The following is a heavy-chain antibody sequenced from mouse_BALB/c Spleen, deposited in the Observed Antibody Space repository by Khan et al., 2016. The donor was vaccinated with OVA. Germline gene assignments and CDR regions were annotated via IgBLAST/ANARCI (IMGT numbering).Heavy chain of an antibody. V-gene: IGHV2-3*01. J-gene: IGHJ4*01. Sequence: QVQLKQSGPGLVAPSQSLSITCTVSGFSLTSYGVNWVRQPPGKGLEWLGVIWGDGGTNYHSALISRLSITKDNSKSQVFLKLNSLQTDDTATYYCAGFEASYYAMYYWGQGTSVTVSS. CDR1: GFSLTSYG. CDR3: AGFEASYYAMYY. D-gene: IGHD6-1*01. CDR2: IWGDGGT.